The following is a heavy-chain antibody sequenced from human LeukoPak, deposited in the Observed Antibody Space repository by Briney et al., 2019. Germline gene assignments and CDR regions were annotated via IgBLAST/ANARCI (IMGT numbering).Heavy chain of an antibody. V-gene: IGHV4-4*07. Sequence: SETLSLTCTVSGGSISSNYWSWIRQPAGKGLEWIGRIYTSGSTNYNPSLKSRVTMSVDTSKSQFSLKLSSVTAADTAVYYCASSGWYSGLDYWGQGTLVTVSS. CDR3: ASSGWYSGLDY. J-gene: IGHJ4*02. D-gene: IGHD6-19*01. CDR1: GGSISSNY. CDR2: IYTSGST.